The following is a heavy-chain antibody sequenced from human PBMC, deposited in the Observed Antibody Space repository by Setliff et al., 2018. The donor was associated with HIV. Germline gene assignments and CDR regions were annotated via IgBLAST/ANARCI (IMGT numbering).Heavy chain of an antibody. CDR1: GYTFTGYS. Sequence: ASVKVSCKASGYTFTGYSMHWVRQAPGQGLEWMGWINPNSGDTNYAEKFQGRVTMTRDTSINTIYMELSSLRSEDTAVYYCARAGGHYYDSSGYVFDYWGQGTLVTVSS. J-gene: IGHJ4*02. D-gene: IGHD3-22*01. CDR3: ARAGGHYYDSSGYVFDY. CDR2: INPNSGDT. V-gene: IGHV1-2*02.